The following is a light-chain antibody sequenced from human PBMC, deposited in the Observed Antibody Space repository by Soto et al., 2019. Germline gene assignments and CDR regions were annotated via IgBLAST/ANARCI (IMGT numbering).Light chain of an antibody. CDR1: SSDVGGFNY. CDR2: EVS. CDR3: SSYTSSSTNV. V-gene: IGLV2-14*01. J-gene: IGLJ1*01. Sequence: QSALTQPASVSGSLGQSITISCTGTSSDVGGFNYVSWYQQHPGKAPKLMIYEVSNRPSGVSNRFSGSKSGNTASLTISGLQAEDEADYYCSSYTSSSTNVFGSGTKLTVL.